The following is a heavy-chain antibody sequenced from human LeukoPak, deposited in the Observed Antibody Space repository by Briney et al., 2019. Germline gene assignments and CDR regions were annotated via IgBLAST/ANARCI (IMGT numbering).Heavy chain of an antibody. Sequence: ASVKVSCKASGYTFTSYGISWVRQAPGQGLEWIGWISAYNGNTNYAQKLQGRVTMTTDTSTSTAYMELRSLRSDDTAVYYCARDSPHIVVVTAISDFDYWGQGTLGTVSS. CDR2: ISAYNGNT. V-gene: IGHV1-18*01. D-gene: IGHD2-21*02. CDR3: ARDSPHIVVVTAISDFDY. CDR1: GYTFTSYG. J-gene: IGHJ4*02.